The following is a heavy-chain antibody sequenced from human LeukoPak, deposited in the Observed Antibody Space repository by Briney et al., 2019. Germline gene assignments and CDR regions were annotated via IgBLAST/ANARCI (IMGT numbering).Heavy chain of an antibody. V-gene: IGHV3-30-3*01. CDR1: GFTFSSYA. Sequence: GGSLRLSCAASGFTFSSYAIHWVRQAPGKGLEWEAVISYDGSIKYYADSVKGRFTISRDNSKNTLYLQMNSLRAEDTAIYYCARDEGYYFDSWGQGTQVTVSS. J-gene: IGHJ4*02. CDR2: ISYDGSIK. CDR3: ARDEGYYFDS.